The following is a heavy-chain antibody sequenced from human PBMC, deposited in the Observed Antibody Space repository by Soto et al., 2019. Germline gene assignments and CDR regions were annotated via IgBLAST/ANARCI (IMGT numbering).Heavy chain of an antibody. CDR2: IIPIFGTA. J-gene: IGHJ4*02. Sequence: ASVKVSCKASGGTFSSYAISWVRQAPGQGLEWMGGIIPIFGTANYAQKFQGRVTITADESTSTAYMELSSLRSEDTAVYYCARRRIMITFGGVIVIPHFDYWGQGTLVTVSS. CDR3: ARRRIMITFGGVIVIPHFDY. D-gene: IGHD3-16*02. V-gene: IGHV1-69*13. CDR1: GGTFSSYA.